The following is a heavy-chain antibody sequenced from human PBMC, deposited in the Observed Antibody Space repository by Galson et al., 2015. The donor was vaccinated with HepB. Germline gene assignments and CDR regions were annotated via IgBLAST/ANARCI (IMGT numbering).Heavy chain of an antibody. Sequence: SLRLSCAASGFTFSNYAMSWVRQAPGKGLEWVSGISGSGGSTFYADSVKGRFTISRDNSKNTQYLRMNSLKASDTAMYYCARRVGAMGWWYFDLWGRGTLVTVSS. D-gene: IGHD1-26*01. CDR1: GFTFSNYA. CDR3: ARRVGAMGWWYFDL. J-gene: IGHJ2*01. CDR2: ISGSGGST. V-gene: IGHV3-23*01.